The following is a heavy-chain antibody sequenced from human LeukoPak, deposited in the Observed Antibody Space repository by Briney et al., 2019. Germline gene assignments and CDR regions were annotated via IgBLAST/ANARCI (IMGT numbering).Heavy chain of an antibody. CDR3: ARGRITIFGVVIIEDYFDY. V-gene: IGHV3-21*01. J-gene: IGHJ4*02. CDR1: GFTFSSYS. Sequence: GGSLRLSCAASGFTFSSYSMNWVRQAPGKGLEWVSSISSSSSYIYYADSVKGRFTISRDNAKNSLYLQMNSLRAEDTAVYYCARGRITIFGVVIIEDYFDYWGLGTLVTVSS. CDR2: ISSSSSYI. D-gene: IGHD3-3*01.